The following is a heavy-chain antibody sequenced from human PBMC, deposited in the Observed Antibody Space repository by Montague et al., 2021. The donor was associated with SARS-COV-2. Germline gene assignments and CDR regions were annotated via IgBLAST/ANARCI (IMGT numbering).Heavy chain of an antibody. D-gene: IGHD3-10*01. V-gene: IGHV4-34*01. CDR2: IYDSGRS. CDR3: ARAVSVRRAVNWFDP. J-gene: IGHJ5*02. CDR1: GGSFSGYS. Sequence: SETLSLTCAVYGGSFSGYSWSWIRQPPGKGLEWIGEIYDSGRSNXXPTLKSRVTMSVDTAKNQFSLRLSSVTPADTAMYYCARAVSVRRAVNWFDPWGQGTLVTVSS.